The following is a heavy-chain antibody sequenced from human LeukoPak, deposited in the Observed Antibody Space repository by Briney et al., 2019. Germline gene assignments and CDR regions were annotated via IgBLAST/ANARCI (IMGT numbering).Heavy chain of an antibody. J-gene: IGHJ4*02. D-gene: IGHD6-13*01. Sequence: PGGSLRLSCAASGFTVSSNYMSWVRQAPGKGLEWVSVIYSGGSTYYADSVKGRFTISRDNSKNTLYLQMNSLRAEDTAVYYCARAAAGQYYFDYWGQGTLVTVSS. CDR1: GFTVSSNY. CDR2: IYSGGST. V-gene: IGHV3-66*01. CDR3: ARAAAGQYYFDY.